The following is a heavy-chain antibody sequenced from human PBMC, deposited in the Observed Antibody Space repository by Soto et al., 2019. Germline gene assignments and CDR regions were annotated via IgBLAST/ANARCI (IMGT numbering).Heavy chain of an antibody. CDR3: ARGGGYDYYYWFDP. J-gene: IGHJ5*02. Sequence: ASVKVSCKASGGTFSSYTISWVRQAPGQGLEWMGRIIPILGIANYAQKFQGRVTITADKSTSTAYMELSSLRSEDTAVYYCARGGGYDYYYWFDPWGQGTLVTVSS. CDR1: GGTFSSYT. D-gene: IGHD5-12*01. CDR2: IIPILGIA. V-gene: IGHV1-69*02.